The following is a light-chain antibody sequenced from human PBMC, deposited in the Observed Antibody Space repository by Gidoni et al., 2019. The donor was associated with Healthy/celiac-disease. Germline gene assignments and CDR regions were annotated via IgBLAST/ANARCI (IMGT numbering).Light chain of an antibody. Sequence: SALPQPRSVSGARGQQVTIPCTGTSSDVGGYNYVAWYQQHPGKAPKLMIYAVSKRPSAVPARFSGSKAGNTASLTISGLQAEDEAAYYCCSYAGSYTWVFGGGTKLTVL. V-gene: IGLV2-11*02. CDR2: AVS. J-gene: IGLJ3*02. CDR3: CSYAGSYTWV. CDR1: SSDVGGYNY.